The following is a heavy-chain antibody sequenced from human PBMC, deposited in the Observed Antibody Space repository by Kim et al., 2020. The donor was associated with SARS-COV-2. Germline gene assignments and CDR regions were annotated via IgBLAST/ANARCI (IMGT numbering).Heavy chain of an antibody. CDR3: ARDPSSSSYNWFDP. V-gene: IGHV1-69*04. J-gene: IGHJ5*02. D-gene: IGHD6-6*01. Sequence: AQKFQGRVTITADKSTSTAYMELSSLRSEDTAVYYCARDPSSSSYNWFDPWGQGTLVTVSS.